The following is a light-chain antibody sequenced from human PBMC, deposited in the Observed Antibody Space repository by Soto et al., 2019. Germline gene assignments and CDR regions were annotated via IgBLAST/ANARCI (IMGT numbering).Light chain of an antibody. CDR2: EVI. J-gene: IGLJ2*01. V-gene: IGLV2-8*01. CDR3: ASKAGSSRHVV. Sequence: QSALTQPPSASGSPGQSVTISCTGSRSDIGDSNYVSWYQQHPRKAPKLIISEVINRPSGVPDRFSASKSGNTASLTISGLQAEDEADYYCASKAGSSRHVVFGGGTKLNVL. CDR1: RSDIGDSNY.